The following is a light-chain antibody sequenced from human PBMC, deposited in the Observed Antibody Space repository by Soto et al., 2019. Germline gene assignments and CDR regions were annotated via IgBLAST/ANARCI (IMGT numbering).Light chain of an antibody. CDR2: GAS. V-gene: IGKV3-20*01. CDR3: QQYGSSPWT. CDR1: QSVSRY. Sequence: EIVLTQSPGTLSLSPGERATLSCRASQSVSRYLAWYQQKPGQAPRVLIYGASSRATGIPDRFSGSGSGTDFTLTISRLEHEDFAVYYCQQYGSSPWTFGQGTKVEIK. J-gene: IGKJ1*01.